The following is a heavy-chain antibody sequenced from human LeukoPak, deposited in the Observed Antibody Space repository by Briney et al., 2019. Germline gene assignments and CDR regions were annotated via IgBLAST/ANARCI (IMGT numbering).Heavy chain of an antibody. V-gene: IGHV1-69*13. D-gene: IGHD3-10*01. CDR3: ARATGSGSYGYYYYYMGV. CDR1: GGTFSSYA. CDR2: IIPIFGTA. Sequence: SVKVSCKASGGTFSSYAISWVRQAPGQGLEWMGGIIPIFGTANYAQKFQGRVTITADESTSTAYMELSSLRSEDTAVYYCARATGSGSYGYYYYYMGVWGKGTTVTISS. J-gene: IGHJ6*03.